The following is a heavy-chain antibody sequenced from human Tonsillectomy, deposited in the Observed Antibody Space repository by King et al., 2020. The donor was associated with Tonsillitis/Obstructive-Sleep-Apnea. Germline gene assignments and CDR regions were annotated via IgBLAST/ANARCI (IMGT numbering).Heavy chain of an antibody. CDR3: VRDGGSLVAGTNYFDY. CDR1: AFTFNYYA. V-gene: IGHV3-30*04. CDR2: ISFDGTNK. D-gene: IGHD1-26*01. J-gene: IGHJ4*02. Sequence: VRLVESGGGVVQPGRSLRLSCAASAFTFNYYAMHWVRQAPGKGLEWVAVISFDGTNKYYADSVKGRFTISRDNSKNTLFLQMNSLRTDDTALYYCVRDGGSLVAGTNYFDYWGQGTLVTVSS.